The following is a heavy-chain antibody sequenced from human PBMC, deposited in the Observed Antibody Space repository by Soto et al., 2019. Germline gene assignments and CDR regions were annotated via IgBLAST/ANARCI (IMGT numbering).Heavy chain of an antibody. D-gene: IGHD2-21*01. V-gene: IGHV3-23*01. J-gene: IGHJ4*02. CDR1: GFTFSNYM. CDR3: AQGCGAL. Sequence: EVQLLESGGGLVQPGGSLRLSCAASGFTFSNYMMNWVRQAPGKGLEWVSGITGGGTTYYADSVKGRFSISGDNSKNTLYLQMNSLRGEDTALYYCAQGCGALWGQGTLVTVSS. CDR2: ITGGGTT.